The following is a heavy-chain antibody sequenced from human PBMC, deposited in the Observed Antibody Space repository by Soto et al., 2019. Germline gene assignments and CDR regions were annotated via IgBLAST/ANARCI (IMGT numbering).Heavy chain of an antibody. CDR3: AKGTYRDYVYWEHAFDS. D-gene: IGHD4-17*01. CDR2: ISGSGGRT. J-gene: IGHJ3*02. V-gene: IGHV3-23*01. CDR1: GLTFSSIA. Sequence: EVQLLESGGGLVQPGGSLRLSCAASGLTFSSIAMSWVRQAPGKGLEWVSAISGSGGRTYYADSGKGRYTFSRDNSKKKVYLQMNGRRAKDTAVQFCAKGTYRDYVYWEHAFDSWGKGTMVTVSS.